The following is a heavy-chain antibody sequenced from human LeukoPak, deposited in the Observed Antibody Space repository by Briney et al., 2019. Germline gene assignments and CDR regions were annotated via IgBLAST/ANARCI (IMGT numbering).Heavy chain of an antibody. V-gene: IGHV3-11*01. D-gene: IGHD6-19*01. CDR1: GFTFRDYY. Sequence: GGSLRLSCAASGFTFRDYYMSWIRQAPGKGLVWVSYISSSGSTIYYADSVKGRFTISRDNAKNSLYLQMNSLRAEDTAVYYCARDRGTQWLVRGDWFDPWGQGTLVTVSS. CDR3: ARDRGTQWLVRGDWFDP. CDR2: ISSSGSTI. J-gene: IGHJ5*02.